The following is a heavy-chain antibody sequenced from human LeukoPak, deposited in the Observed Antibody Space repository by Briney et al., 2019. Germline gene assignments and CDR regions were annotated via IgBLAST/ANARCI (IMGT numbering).Heavy chain of an antibody. Sequence: GGSLRLSCAASGFTFSSYAMHWVRQAPGKGLEWVAVISYDGSNKYYADSVKGRFTISRDNSKNTLYLQMNSLRAEDTAVYYCARLGWLYSMDDDYWGQGTLVTVSS. V-gene: IGHV3-30*04. CDR3: ARLGWLYSMDDDY. D-gene: IGHD3-22*01. J-gene: IGHJ4*02. CDR1: GFTFSSYA. CDR2: ISYDGSNK.